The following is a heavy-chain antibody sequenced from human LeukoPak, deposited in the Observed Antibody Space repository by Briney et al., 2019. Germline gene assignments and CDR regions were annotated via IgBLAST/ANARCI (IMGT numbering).Heavy chain of an antibody. D-gene: IGHD3-10*01. Sequence: SSETLSLTCAVYGGSFSGYYWSWIRQPPGKGLEWIGEINHSGSTNYNPSLKSRVTISVDTSKNQFSLKLSSVTAEDTAVYYCASITMVRGRGYYYYMDVWGKGTTVTVSS. J-gene: IGHJ6*03. CDR1: GGSFSGYY. CDR3: ASITMVRGRGYYYYMDV. V-gene: IGHV4-34*01. CDR2: INHSGST.